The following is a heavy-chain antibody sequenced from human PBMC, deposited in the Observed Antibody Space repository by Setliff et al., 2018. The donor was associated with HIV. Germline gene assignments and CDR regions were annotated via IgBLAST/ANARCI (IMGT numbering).Heavy chain of an antibody. CDR2: IDHGGST. Sequence: SETLSLTCAVYDGSFSGYYWSWIRQPPGKGLEWIGEIDHGGSTNYNPSPKSRVTISVDTSKKQFSLRLSSVTAADTAVYFCARALANWVGRRAFDIWGQGTMVTVSS. CDR3: ARALANWVGRRAFDI. J-gene: IGHJ3*02. CDR1: DGSFSGYY. V-gene: IGHV4-34*01. D-gene: IGHD1-1*01.